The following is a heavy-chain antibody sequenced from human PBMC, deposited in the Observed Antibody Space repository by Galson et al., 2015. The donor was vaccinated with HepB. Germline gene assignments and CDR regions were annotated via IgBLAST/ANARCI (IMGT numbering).Heavy chain of an antibody. CDR3: AKDGVLGSYFYYGMDV. V-gene: IGHV3-30*18. CDR1: GFIFSGYG. D-gene: IGHD1-1*01. J-gene: IGHJ6*02. Sequence: SLRLSCATSGFIFSGYGMHWVRQAPGKGLEGVAVISNDGSKKYYAESVKGRFTISRDNSKNTVNLQMNSLRAEDTAVYYCAKDGVLGSYFYYGMDVWGQGTRSPSL. CDR2: ISNDGSKK.